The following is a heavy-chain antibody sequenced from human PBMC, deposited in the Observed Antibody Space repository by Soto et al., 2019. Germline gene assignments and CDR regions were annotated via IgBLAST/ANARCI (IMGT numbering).Heavy chain of an antibody. Sequence: PGGSLRLSCEASEFSLSSYSLPWAGQAPGKGLKWVEFISYNGLSQFYANSVRGRLAISRDNPKNTLYLKMNSLRDEDTAVYFCGEGGSYPRGVFAFWGQGTRVTVSS. CDR2: ISYNGLSQ. D-gene: IGHD2-8*01. J-gene: IGHJ6*02. CDR3: GEGGSYPRGVFAF. V-gene: IGHV3-30*09. CDR1: EFSLSSYS.